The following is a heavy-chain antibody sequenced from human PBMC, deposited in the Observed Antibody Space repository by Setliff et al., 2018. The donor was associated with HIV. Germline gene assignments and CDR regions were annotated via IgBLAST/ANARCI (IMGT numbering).Heavy chain of an antibody. CDR3: SRAGSPIYYFDC. CDR1: GYLFTGYY. V-gene: IGHV1-2*02. CDR2: INDNSGGT. J-gene: IGHJ4*02. Sequence: ASVKVSCKASGYLFTGYYMPWVRQAPGQGLEWMGWINDNSGGTKYAQKFQGRVTMTRDTSISTAYMEVSSLRSDDTAVYYCSRAGSPIYYFDCWSQGTLVTVSS. D-gene: IGHD3-10*01.